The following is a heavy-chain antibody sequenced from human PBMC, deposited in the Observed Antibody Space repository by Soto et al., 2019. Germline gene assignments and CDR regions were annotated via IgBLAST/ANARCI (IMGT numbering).Heavy chain of an antibody. CDR3: ARLRLTGYFDY. V-gene: IGHV3-11*03. CDR1: GLILSEHY. Sequence: GGSRRLSCGAYGLILSEHYMTWIRQAPGKGLEWLSFISTSSSYTNYADSVKGRFTISRDNAMNSLYLQMNSLRAEDTAVYYCARLRLTGYFDYWGQGT. CDR2: ISTSSSYT. J-gene: IGHJ4*02.